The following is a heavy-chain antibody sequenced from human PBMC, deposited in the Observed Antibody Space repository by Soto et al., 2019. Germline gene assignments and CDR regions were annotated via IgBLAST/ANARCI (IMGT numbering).Heavy chain of an antibody. J-gene: IGHJ5*02. CDR2: IYYSGST. Sequence: SETLSLTCTVSGGSISSGGYYWSWIRQHPGKGLEWIGYIYYSGSTYYNPSLKSRVTISVDTSKNQFSLKLSSVTAADTAVYYCARADPPWPSWFDPWGQGTLVTVSS. CDR3: ARADPPWPSWFDP. CDR1: GGSISSGGYY. V-gene: IGHV4-31*03.